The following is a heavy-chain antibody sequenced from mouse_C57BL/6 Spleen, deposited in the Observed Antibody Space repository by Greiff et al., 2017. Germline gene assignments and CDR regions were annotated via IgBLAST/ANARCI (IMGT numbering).Heavy chain of an antibody. Sequence: VQLQQSGPELVKPGASVKISCKASGYAFSSSWMNWVKQRPGKGLEWIGRIYPGDGDTNYNGKFKGKATLTADKSSSTAYMQLSSLTSEDSAVYFCARERTYGHYAVDYWGQGTSVTVSS. J-gene: IGHJ4*01. D-gene: IGHD1-2*01. CDR3: ARERTYGHYAVDY. V-gene: IGHV1-82*01. CDR1: GYAFSSSW. CDR2: IYPGDGDT.